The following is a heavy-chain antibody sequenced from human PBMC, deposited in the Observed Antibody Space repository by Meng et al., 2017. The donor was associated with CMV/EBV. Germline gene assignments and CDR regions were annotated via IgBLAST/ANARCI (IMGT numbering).Heavy chain of an antibody. J-gene: IGHJ4*02. V-gene: IGHV3-21*01. CDR2: ISSSSSYI. Sequence: EVQLVESGGGLVKPGGSLRLSCAASGFTFSSYSMNWVRQAAGKGLEWVSSISSSSSYIYYADSVKGRFTISRDNAKNSLYLQMNSLRAEDTAVYYCARDRRAGTDYWGQGTLVTVSS. CDR3: ARDRRAGTDY. D-gene: IGHD3-10*01. CDR1: GFTFSSYS.